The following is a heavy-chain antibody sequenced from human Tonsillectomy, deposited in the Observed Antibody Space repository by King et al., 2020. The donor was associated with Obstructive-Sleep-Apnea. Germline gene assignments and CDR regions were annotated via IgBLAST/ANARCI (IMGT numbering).Heavy chain of an antibody. Sequence: VQLVESGGALVMPGGSLTLSCAASGFILSSYSMKWVRQVPGKGLEWVSFITSSSSDIRYADSVKGRFTISRDNAKDSLYLQMNGLRAEDTAVYYFAGGAFYSGLDVWGQGTTVTVSS. CDR1: GFILSSYS. CDR3: AGGAFYSGLDV. V-gene: IGHV3-21*04. J-gene: IGHJ6*02. CDR2: ITSSSSDI.